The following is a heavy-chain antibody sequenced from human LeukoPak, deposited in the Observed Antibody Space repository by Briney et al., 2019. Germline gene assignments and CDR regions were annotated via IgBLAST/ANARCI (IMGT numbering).Heavy chain of an antibody. J-gene: IGHJ3*02. CDR1: GYTFTSYD. CDR2: MNPNSGNT. CDR3: ARDSYGVTLDAFDI. D-gene: IGHD2-21*02. V-gene: IGHV1-8*03. Sequence: GASVKVSCKASGYTFTSYDINWVRQATGQGLEWMGWMNPNSGNTGYAQKFQGRVTITRNTSISTAYMELRSLRSDDTAVYYCARDSYGVTLDAFDIWGQGTMVTVSS.